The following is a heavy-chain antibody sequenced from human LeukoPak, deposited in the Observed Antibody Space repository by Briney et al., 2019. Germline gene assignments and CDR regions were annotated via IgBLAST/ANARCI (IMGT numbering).Heavy chain of an antibody. CDR2: IIPIFGTA. CDR1: GGTFSSYA. D-gene: IGHD2-21*02. Sequence: ASVKVSCKASGGTFSSYAISWVRQAPGQGLEWKGGIIPIFGTANYAQKFQGRVTITADESTSTAYMELSSLRSEDTAVYYGARGGYGVVVTAAWGFDPWGQGTLVTVSS. V-gene: IGHV1-69*13. J-gene: IGHJ5*02. CDR3: ARGGYGVVVTAAWGFDP.